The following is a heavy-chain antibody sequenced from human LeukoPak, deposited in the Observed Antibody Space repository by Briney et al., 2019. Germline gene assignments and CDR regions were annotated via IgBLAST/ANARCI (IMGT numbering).Heavy chain of an antibody. CDR1: GGSISSSSYY. CDR2: IYDSGST. V-gene: IGHV4-39*07. J-gene: IGHJ3*02. CDR3: ARAILHYYDSRSLGAFDI. Sequence: SETLSLTCTVSGGSISSSSYYWGWIRQPPGKGLEWIGNIYDSGSTYYNPSLKSRVTISVDTSKNQFSLKLSSVTAADTAVYYCARAILHYYDSRSLGAFDIWGQGTMVTVSS. D-gene: IGHD3-22*01.